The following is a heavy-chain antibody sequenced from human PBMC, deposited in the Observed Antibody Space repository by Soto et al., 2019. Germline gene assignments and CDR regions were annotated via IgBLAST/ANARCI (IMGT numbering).Heavy chain of an antibody. J-gene: IGHJ5*02. CDR1: GGTFGSDA. CDR2: IIPIFGTT. CDR3: ARDRTDSGYYTNWLDP. V-gene: IGHV1-69*06. Sequence: SAKVSCKASGGTFGSDAITWVRQAPGQGLEWVGRIIPIFGTTNYAQNLQGRVTISADKSTLTSYMELHSLTSDDTALYYCARDRTDSGYYTNWLDPWGQGTQVTVSS. D-gene: IGHD3-22*01.